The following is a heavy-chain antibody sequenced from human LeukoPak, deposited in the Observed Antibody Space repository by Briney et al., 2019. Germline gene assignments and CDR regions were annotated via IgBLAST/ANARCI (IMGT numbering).Heavy chain of an antibody. CDR3: AKGSSPSRPYYFDY. CDR1: AFTFTFSTSG. J-gene: IGHJ4*02. Sequence: GRSLRLSCAASAFTFTFSTSGMHWVRQAPGRGLDWISAITDSGGDTYYADSVKGRFTITRDNFKNTLYLQMNSLRAEDTAVYYCAKGSSPSRPYYFDYWGQGTLVTVSS. D-gene: IGHD6-6*01. CDR2: ITDSGGDT. V-gene: IGHV3-23*01.